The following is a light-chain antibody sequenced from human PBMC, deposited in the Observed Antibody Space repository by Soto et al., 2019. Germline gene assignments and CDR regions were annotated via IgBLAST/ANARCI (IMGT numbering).Light chain of an antibody. Sequence: EIQMTQYPSTLPASVGGTVTITFRASQNIDRWVAWYQQKSGKAPKILIYHASSLETGVPSRFSGSGSGTEFTLTISSVQPDDFASYYCQHYNSYGTFGQGTKVDIK. CDR2: HAS. J-gene: IGKJ1*01. CDR1: QNIDRW. CDR3: QHYNSYGT. V-gene: IGKV1-5*01.